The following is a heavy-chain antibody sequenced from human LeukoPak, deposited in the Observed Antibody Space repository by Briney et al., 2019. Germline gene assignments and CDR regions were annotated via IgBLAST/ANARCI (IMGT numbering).Heavy chain of an antibody. D-gene: IGHD1-26*01. V-gene: IGHV3-33*01. Sequence: GGSLRLSCAASGFIFSTYGMHWVRQAPGKGPEWVAVIWYDGSNKYYADSVKGRFTISRDNSKNTLYLQMNSLRAEDTAVYYCARAVGPFDYWGQGTLVTVSS. CDR3: ARAVGPFDY. CDR1: GFIFSTYG. J-gene: IGHJ4*02. CDR2: IWYDGSNK.